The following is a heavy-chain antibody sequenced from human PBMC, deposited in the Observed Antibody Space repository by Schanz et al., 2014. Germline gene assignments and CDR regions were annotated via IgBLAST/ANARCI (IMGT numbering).Heavy chain of an antibody. CDR2: ISNSGSYI. CDR3: ARDVEDRRGYGSGYCLGGCMDV. V-gene: IGHV3-21*01. J-gene: IGHJ6*02. Sequence: EVQLLDSGGGLVQPGGSLRLSCAASGFTISSYSMNWVRQAPGKGLEWVSSISNSGSYIYYADSVKGRFSISRDNAKSSLFLQMNSLRSEDTAVYYCARDVEDRRGYGSGYCLGGCMDVWGQGTTVTVSS. CDR1: GFTISSYS. D-gene: IGHD3-10*01.